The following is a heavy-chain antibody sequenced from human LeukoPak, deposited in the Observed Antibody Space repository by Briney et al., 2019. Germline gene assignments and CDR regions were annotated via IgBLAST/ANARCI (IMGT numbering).Heavy chain of an antibody. V-gene: IGHV4-34*01. Sequence: SETLSLTCAVHGGSFSGYYWSWIRQPPGKGLEWIGEINHSGSTNYNPSLKSRVTISVDTSKNQFSLKLSSVTAADTAVYYCARNPPTHDYWGQGTLVTVSS. J-gene: IGHJ4*02. CDR1: GGSFSGYY. CDR3: ARNPPTHDY. CDR2: INHSGST.